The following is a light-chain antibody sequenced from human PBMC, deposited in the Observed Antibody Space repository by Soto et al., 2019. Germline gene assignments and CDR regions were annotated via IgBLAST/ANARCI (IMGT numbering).Light chain of an antibody. J-gene: IGLJ1*01. CDR1: SSDVGGYNY. V-gene: IGLV2-14*01. CDR3: SSYTSSSLHV. Sequence: QSALTQPASVSGSPGQSITISCTGTSSDVGGYNYVSWYQQHPGKAPKLMIYEVSNRPSGVSNRFSGSKSGNTASLTISGLQADDEAEYYCSSYTSSSLHVFGTGTKVTVL. CDR2: EVS.